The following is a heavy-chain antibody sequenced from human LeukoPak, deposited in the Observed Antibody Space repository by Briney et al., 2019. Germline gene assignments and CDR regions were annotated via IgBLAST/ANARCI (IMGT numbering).Heavy chain of an antibody. J-gene: IGHJ5*02. CDR3: ARDLIPTEVNNWFDP. CDR2: IYPGDSDT. D-gene: IGHD2-8*01. V-gene: IGHV5-51*01. CDR1: GYSFTNYW. Sequence: GEPLKISCKGSGYSFTNYWIGWVRQMPGKGLEWMGIIYPGDSDTRYSPSFQGQVTISADKSISTAYLQWSSLKASDTAVYYCARDLIPTEVNNWFDPWGQGTLVTVSS.